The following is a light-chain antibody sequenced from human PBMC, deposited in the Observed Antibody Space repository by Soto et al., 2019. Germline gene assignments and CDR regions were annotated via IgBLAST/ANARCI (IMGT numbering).Light chain of an antibody. V-gene: IGLV2-11*01. J-gene: IGLJ2*01. CDR2: DVN. CDR3: CSYAASYDVV. CDR1: SSDVGGYNY. Sequence: QSALTQPRSVSGSPGQSVTISCTGTSSDVGGYNYVSWYQQHPGKAPKLMIYDVNKRPSGVPDRFSGSKSANTASLTISGLQAEDEADYYCCSYAASYDVVFGGGTKVTVL.